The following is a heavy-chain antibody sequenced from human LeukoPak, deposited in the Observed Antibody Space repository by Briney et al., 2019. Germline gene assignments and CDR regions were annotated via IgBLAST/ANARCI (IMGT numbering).Heavy chain of an antibody. CDR2: ISGSGART. J-gene: IGHJ4*02. CDR3: AKPFNLYYILSAYSD. Sequence: GGSLRLSCAASGFTFNTYAMTWVSQAPGKGLEWDSAISGSGARTDYIDSVKGRFTISRDNSKNTVYLQMNSLRAEDTAIYYFAKPFNLYYILSAYSDWGQGSLVIVSS. V-gene: IGHV3-23*01. CDR1: GFTFNTYA. D-gene: IGHD3-9*01.